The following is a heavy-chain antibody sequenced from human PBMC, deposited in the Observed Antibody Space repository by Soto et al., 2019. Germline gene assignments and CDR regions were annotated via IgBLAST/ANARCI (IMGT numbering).Heavy chain of an antibody. CDR3: ASGITMVRGYYYGMDV. V-gene: IGHV4-34*01. D-gene: IGHD3-10*01. J-gene: IGHJ6*02. Sequence: PSETLSLTCAVYCGSFSGYYWSWIRQPPGKGLEWIGEINHSGSTNYNPSLKSRVTISVDTSKNQFSLKLSSVTAADTAVYYCASGITMVRGYYYGMDVWGQGTTVTVSS. CDR2: INHSGST. CDR1: CGSFSGYY.